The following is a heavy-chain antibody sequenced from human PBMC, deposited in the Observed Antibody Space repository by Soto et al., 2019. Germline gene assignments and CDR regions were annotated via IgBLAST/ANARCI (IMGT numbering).Heavy chain of an antibody. V-gene: IGHV3-21*01. Sequence: GGSLRLSCAASGFTFSSYSMNWVRQAPGKGLEWVSSISSSSSYIYYADSVKGRFTISRDNAKNSLYLQMNSLRAEDTAVYYCARAVSVFGELSLFDYWGQGTLVTVPS. CDR2: ISSSSSYI. CDR1: GFTFSSYS. CDR3: ARAVSVFGELSLFDY. J-gene: IGHJ4*02. D-gene: IGHD3-10*01.